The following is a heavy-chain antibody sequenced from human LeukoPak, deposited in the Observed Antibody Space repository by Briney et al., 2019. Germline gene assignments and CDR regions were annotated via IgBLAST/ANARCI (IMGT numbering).Heavy chain of an antibody. V-gene: IGHV4-31*03. Sequence: SETLSLTCTVSGGSISSGGYYWSWIRQHPGKGLEWIGYIYYSGSTYYNPSLKSRVTISVDTSKNQSSLKLSSVTAADTAVYYCARVFSSSSSFDYWGQGTLVTVSS. D-gene: IGHD6-13*01. CDR3: ARVFSSSSSFDY. CDR2: IYYSGST. CDR1: GGSISSGGYY. J-gene: IGHJ4*02.